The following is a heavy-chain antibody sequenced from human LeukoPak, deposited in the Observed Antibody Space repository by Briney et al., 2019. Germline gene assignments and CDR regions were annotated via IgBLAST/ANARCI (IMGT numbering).Heavy chain of an antibody. V-gene: IGHV3-21*01. D-gene: IGHD4-23*01. CDR1: GFTFSSYT. CDR2: ISTSSSYI. J-gene: IGHJ6*03. Sequence: GGSLRLSCAASGFTFSSYTMNWVRQAPGKGLEWVSSISTSSSYIYYADSVKGRFTISRDNAKKSLYLEMNSLRAEDTAVYYCARNGDTVLTRGYYYYMDVWAKGPRSPSP. CDR3: ARNGDTVLTRGYYYYMDV.